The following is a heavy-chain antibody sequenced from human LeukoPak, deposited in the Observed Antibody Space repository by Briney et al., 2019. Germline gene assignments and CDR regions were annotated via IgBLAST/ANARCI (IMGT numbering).Heavy chain of an antibody. CDR1: GGSFSGYY. CDR3: ARHGEGYCSGGSCYSPSWFDP. CDR2: INHSGST. V-gene: IGHV4-34*01. Sequence: PSETLSLTCAVYGGSFSGYYWSWIRQPPGKGLEWIGEINHSGSTNYNPSLKSRVTISVDTSKNQFSLKLNSVTAADTAVYYCARHGEGYCSGGSCYSPSWFDPWGQGTLVTVSS. D-gene: IGHD2-15*01. J-gene: IGHJ5*02.